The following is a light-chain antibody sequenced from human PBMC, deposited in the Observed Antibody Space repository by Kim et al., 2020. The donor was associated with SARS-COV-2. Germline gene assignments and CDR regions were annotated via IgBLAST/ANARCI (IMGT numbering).Light chain of an antibody. CDR2: KDS. CDR3: YSAADNIWV. CDR1: ILAKKY. Sequence: SGSPGQTARITCSGNILAKKYVRWFQQKPGQAPVLVIYKDSERPSGIPGRFSGSSSGTTVTLTISGAQVEDEVDYYCYSAADNIWVFGGGTQLTVL. J-gene: IGLJ3*02. V-gene: IGLV3-27*01.